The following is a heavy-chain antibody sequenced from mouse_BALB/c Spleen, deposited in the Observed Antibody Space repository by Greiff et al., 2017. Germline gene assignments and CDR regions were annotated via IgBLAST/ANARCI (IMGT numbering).Heavy chain of an antibody. V-gene: IGHV3-2*02. D-gene: IGHD1-1*01. CDR2: ISYSGST. CDR1: GYSITSDYA. CDR3: ASPLTTVVDYYAMDY. Sequence: DVQLQESGPGLVKPSQSLSLTCTVTGYSITSDYAWNWIRQFPGNKLEWMGYISYSGSTSYNPSLKSRISITRDTSKNQFFLQLNSVTTEDTATYYCASPLTTVVDYYAMDYWGQGTSVTVSS. J-gene: IGHJ4*01.